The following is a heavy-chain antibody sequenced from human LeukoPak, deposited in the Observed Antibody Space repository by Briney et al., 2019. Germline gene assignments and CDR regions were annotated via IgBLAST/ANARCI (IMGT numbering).Heavy chain of an antibody. CDR2: IIPIFGTA. J-gene: IGHJ4*02. V-gene: IGHV1-69*13. CDR1: GGTFSSYA. Sequence: SVKVSCKASGGTFSSYAISWVRQAPGQGLEWMGGIIPIFGTANYAQKFQGRVTITADESTSTAYMELSSLRSEDTAVYYCARDVSGYSYGYGDYWGQGTLVIVSS. D-gene: IGHD5-18*01. CDR3: ARDVSGYSYGYGDY.